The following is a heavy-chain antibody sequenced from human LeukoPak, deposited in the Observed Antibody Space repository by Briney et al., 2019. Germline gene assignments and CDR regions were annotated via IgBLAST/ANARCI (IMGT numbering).Heavy chain of an antibody. D-gene: IGHD2-8*01. Sequence: GESLRLSCNASGHCFAMHGIAWLRQMPGKGLEWMGAIYAGDSDTRYSPSFQGQVTISADKSLNTAYLQWTNLKASDTAMYYCARFSGELMDGLDFWGQGTLVTVSS. CDR1: GHCFAMHG. V-gene: IGHV5-51*01. J-gene: IGHJ4*02. CDR3: ARFSGELMDGLDF. CDR2: IYAGDSDT.